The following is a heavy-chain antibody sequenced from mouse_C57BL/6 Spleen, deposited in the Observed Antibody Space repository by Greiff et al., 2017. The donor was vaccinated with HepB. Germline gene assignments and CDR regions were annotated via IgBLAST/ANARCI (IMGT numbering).Heavy chain of an antibody. Sequence: QVHLQQSGAELVRPGASVTLSCKASGYTFTDYEMHWVKQTPVHGLEWIGAIDPETGGTDYNQKFKGKAILTADKSSSTAYMELRSLTSEDSAVYYCTRDGYYYDDWGQGTTLTVSS. CDR1: GYTFTDYE. CDR2: IDPETGGT. V-gene: IGHV1-15*01. CDR3: TRDGYYYDD. J-gene: IGHJ2*01.